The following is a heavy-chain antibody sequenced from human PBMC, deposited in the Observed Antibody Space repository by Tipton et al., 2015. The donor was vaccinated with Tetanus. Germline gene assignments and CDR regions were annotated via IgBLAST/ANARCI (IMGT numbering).Heavy chain of an antibody. CDR3: ARRSLTNYGLDV. Sequence: SLRLSCAASGFSFSSYGMHWVRQAPGKGLDWVSLISSDGSDTYSADSVKGRFTISRDNSKNTLYLQMNSLRAEDTAVYFCARRSLTNYGLDVWGQGTPVTVSS. D-gene: IGHD1-1*01. CDR2: ISSDGSDT. J-gene: IGHJ6*02. CDR1: GFSFSSYG. V-gene: IGHV3-30*03.